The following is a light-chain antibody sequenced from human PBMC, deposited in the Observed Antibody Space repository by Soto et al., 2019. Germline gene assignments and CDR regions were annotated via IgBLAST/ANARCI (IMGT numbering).Light chain of an antibody. J-gene: IGLJ2*01. CDR1: SSNIGSYT. CDR2: SNN. CDR3: AAWDDSLNGVV. V-gene: IGLV1-44*01. Sequence: QAVVTQPPSASGTPGQRVTISCSGSSSNIGSYTVNWYQQLPGTAPKLLIYSNNQRPSGVPDRFSGSKSATSASLAISGLQSEDGADYFCAAWDDSLNGVVFGGGTKLTVL.